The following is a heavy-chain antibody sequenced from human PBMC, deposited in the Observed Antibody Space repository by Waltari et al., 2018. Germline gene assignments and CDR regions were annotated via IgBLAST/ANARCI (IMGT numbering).Heavy chain of an antibody. CDR1: GYTFTGYY. D-gene: IGHD2-15*01. J-gene: IGHJ2*01. Sequence: QVQLVQSGAEVKKPGASVKVSCKASGYTFTGYYMHWLRQAPGQGVDWMGRINPNRGGTNYALTFQGRVTMTRDTSMSTAYMSLSRLRSDETDVYYGARCRGSHWYFDLWGRGTLVTVSS. CDR2: INPNRGGT. CDR3: ARCRGSHWYFDL. V-gene: IGHV1-2*05.